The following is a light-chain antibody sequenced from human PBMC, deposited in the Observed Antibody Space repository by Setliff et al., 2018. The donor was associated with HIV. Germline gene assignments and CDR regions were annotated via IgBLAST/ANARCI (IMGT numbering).Light chain of an antibody. CDR1: SSDVGLYNY. CDR3: CSYASRSALVL. CDR2: DVK. Sequence: QSVLTQPASVSGSPGQSITISCTGTSSDVGLYNYVSWYQQHPGKAPKLIIYDVKNRPSGVSNRISGSKSGNTASLTISGLQAEDEADYFCCSYASRSALVLFGGGTQLTVL. V-gene: IGLV2-14*03. J-gene: IGLJ2*01.